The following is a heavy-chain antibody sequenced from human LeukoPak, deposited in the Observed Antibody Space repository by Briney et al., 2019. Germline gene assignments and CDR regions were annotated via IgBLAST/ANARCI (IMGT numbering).Heavy chain of an antibody. J-gene: IGHJ5*02. D-gene: IGHD3-10*01. CDR3: AREYGSANRNWFDP. Sequence: ASVKVSCKASGYTFTSYDINWVRQAPGQGLEWMGWMNPNSGNTGYAQKFQGRVTMTRNTSISTAYMELSSLRSEDTAVYYCAREYGSANRNWFDPWGQGTLVTVSS. V-gene: IGHV1-8*01. CDR1: GYTFTSYD. CDR2: MNPNSGNT.